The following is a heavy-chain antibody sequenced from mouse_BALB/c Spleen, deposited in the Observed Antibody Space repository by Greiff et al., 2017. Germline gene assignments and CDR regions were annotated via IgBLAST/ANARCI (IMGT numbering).Heavy chain of an antibody. J-gene: IGHJ2*01. V-gene: IGHV1-87*01. Sequence: VQLQQSGTVLVRPGASVKMSCKASGYSFTSYWMHWVKQRPGQGLEWIGAIYPGDGDTRYTQKFTGKATLTADKSSSTAYMQLSSLASEDSAVYYCAIASDGCYFDYWGQGTTLTVSS. CDR1: GYSFTSYW. CDR3: AIASDGCYFDY. CDR2: IYPGDGDT. D-gene: IGHD2-3*01.